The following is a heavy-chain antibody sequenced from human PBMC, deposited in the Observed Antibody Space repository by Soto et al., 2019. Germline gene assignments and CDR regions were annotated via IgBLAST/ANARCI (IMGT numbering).Heavy chain of an antibody. Sequence: PSETLSLTCAVYSGSFSGYYWSWIRQPPGKGLEWIGEINRSGSTNYNPSLKSRVTISVDTSKNQFSLKLSSVTAADTAVYYCARVAAGTGGSWGQGTLVTVSS. D-gene: IGHD6-13*01. CDR2: INRSGST. CDR1: SGSFSGYY. CDR3: ARVAAGTGGS. V-gene: IGHV4-34*01. J-gene: IGHJ5*02.